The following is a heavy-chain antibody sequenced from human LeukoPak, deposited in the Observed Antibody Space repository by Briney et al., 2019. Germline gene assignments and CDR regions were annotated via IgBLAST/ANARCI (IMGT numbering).Heavy chain of an antibody. J-gene: IGHJ4*02. CDR3: AKKNPGGVREGFDY. CDR2: ISYDGSNE. V-gene: IGHV3-30*18. CDR1: GFTFSSYG. D-gene: IGHD3-10*01. Sequence: ERSLRLSCAASGFTFSSYGMHWVRQAPGKGLEWVAVISYDGSNEYYGDSVKGRFTISRDNSKNTLYLQMNSLRAEDTAVYYCAKKNPGGVREGFDYWGQGTLVTVSS.